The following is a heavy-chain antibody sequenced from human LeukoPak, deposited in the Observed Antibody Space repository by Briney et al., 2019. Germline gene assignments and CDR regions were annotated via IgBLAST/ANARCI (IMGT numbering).Heavy chain of an antibody. D-gene: IGHD2-2*01. V-gene: IGHV4-61*01. J-gene: IGHJ4*02. Sequence: SETLSLTCTVSGGSISSSSYYWSWIRQPPGKGLEWIGYIYYSGSTNYNPSLKSRVTISVDTSKNQFSLKLSSVTAADTAVYYCARDHGTSSPFDYWGQGTLVTVSS. CDR3: ARDHGTSSPFDY. CDR2: IYYSGST. CDR1: GGSISSSSYY.